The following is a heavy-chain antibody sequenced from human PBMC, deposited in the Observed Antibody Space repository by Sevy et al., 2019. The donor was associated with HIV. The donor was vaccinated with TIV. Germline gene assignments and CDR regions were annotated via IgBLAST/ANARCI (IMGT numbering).Heavy chain of an antibody. CDR1: GFTFSGSA. Sequence: GGSLRLSCAASGFTFSGSAMHWVRQASGKGLEWVGRIRSKANSYATAYAASVKGRFTISRDDSKNTAYLQMNSLKTEDTAVYYCTRQEFLDPGHDYGDYGYYYYGMDVWGQGTTVTVSS. CDR2: IRSKANSYAT. J-gene: IGHJ6*02. V-gene: IGHV3-73*01. D-gene: IGHD4-17*01. CDR3: TRQEFLDPGHDYGDYGYYYYGMDV.